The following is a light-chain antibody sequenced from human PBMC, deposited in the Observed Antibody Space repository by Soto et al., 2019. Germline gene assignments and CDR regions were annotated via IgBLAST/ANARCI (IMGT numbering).Light chain of an antibody. V-gene: IGKV3-20*01. CDR3: HQFVTSPYT. Sequence: EIVLTQSPGTLSLSPGERATLFCRASQSAANNYIAWYQQKPGQAPSLLIYGTSKRATSIPDRFNGSGSGTDFTLHITSVAPEDFAVYYCHQFVTSPYTFGQGTKLDI. J-gene: IGKJ2*01. CDR2: GTS. CDR1: QSAANNY.